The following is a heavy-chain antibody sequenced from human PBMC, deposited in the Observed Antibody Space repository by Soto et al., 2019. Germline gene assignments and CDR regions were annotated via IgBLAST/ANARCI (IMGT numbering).Heavy chain of an antibody. CDR3: ARDGRYCSSTSCPADAFDI. CDR1: GGSISSGGYS. V-gene: IGHV4-30-2*01. J-gene: IGHJ3*02. CDR2: IYHSGST. D-gene: IGHD2-2*01. Sequence: PSETLSLTCAVSGGSISSGGYSWSWIRQPPGKGLEWIGYIYHSGSTYYNPSLKSRVTISVDRSKNQFSLKLSSVTAADTAVYYCARDGRYCSSTSCPADAFDIWGQGTMVTVSS.